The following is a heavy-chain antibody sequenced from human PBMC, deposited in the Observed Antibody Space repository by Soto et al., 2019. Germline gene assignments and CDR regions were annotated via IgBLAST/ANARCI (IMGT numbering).Heavy chain of an antibody. V-gene: IGHV4-39*02. CDR2: IYYTGTT. CDR1: GGSISSNSYY. J-gene: IGHJ5*02. D-gene: IGHD6-13*01. Sequence: SEPLSLTCTDSGGSISSNSYYWGWIRQPPGKGLEWIGSIYYTGTTYYNPSLKSRVTISVDTSKNKFSLKLSSATAADTAVYYCAREWPIAGILNWFAPWGQGTRVTVS. CDR3: AREWPIAGILNWFAP.